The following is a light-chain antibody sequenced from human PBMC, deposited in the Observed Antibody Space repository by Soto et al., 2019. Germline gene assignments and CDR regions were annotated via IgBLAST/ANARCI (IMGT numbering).Light chain of an antibody. CDR2: AAY. CDR3: LQLNRYPRT. CDR1: QGFRNY. V-gene: IGKV1-9*01. Sequence: ETQLTQSPSFLSASVGDRVTITCRASQGFRNYLAWFQQRPGKAPQLLIYAAYTLQSGVPSRFSGSGSGTEFTLTISSLQPEDFATYYCLQLNRYPRTFGGGTKVEIK. J-gene: IGKJ4*01.